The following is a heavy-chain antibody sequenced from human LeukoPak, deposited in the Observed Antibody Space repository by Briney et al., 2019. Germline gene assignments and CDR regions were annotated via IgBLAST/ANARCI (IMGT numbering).Heavy chain of an antibody. CDR3: AKEENHWNDGESWDY. Sequence: PGGSLRLSCAASGFTFSSYSMNWVRQAPGKGLEWVSAISGSGGSTYYADSVKGRFTISRDNSKNTLYLQMNSLRAEDTAVYYCAKEENHWNDGESWDYWGQGTLVTVSS. CDR2: ISGSGGST. V-gene: IGHV3-23*01. D-gene: IGHD1-1*01. J-gene: IGHJ4*02. CDR1: GFTFSSYS.